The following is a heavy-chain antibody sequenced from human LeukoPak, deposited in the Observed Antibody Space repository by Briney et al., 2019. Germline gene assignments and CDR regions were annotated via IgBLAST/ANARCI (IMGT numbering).Heavy chain of an antibody. J-gene: IGHJ4*02. D-gene: IGHD5-18*01. CDR3: AKGRTGYSYGYGIDY. Sequence: GGSLRLSCAASGFTFSSYSMTWVRQAPGKGLEWVSAISGSDGSTYYANSVKGRFTISRDNSKNTLYLQMNSLRAEDTAVYYCAKGRTGYSYGYGIDYWGQGTLVTVSS. V-gene: IGHV3-23*01. CDR2: ISGSDGST. CDR1: GFTFSSYS.